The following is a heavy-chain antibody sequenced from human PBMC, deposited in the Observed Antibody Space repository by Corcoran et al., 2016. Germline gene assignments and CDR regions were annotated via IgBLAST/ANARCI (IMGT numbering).Heavy chain of an antibody. Sequence: EVQLVESGGGLVKPGGSLRLSCAASGFTFSHAWMTWVRPAPGKGLEWVGRIRSKAAGETTDYAAPVKGRFAISRDDSKNTLYLQMNGLNSEDTAVYYCVYAAAGPNYWGQGTLVTVSS. V-gene: IGHV3-15*01. CDR3: VYAAAGPNY. J-gene: IGHJ4*02. D-gene: IGHD6-13*01. CDR1: GFTFSHAW. CDR2: IRSKAAGETT.